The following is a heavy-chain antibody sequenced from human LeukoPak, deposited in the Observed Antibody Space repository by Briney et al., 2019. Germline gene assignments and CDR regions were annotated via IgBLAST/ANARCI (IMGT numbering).Heavy chain of an antibody. Sequence: ASVKVSCKASGYTFTSYYMHWVRQAPGQGLEWMGIINPSGGSTSYAQKFQGRVTMTRDMFTSTVYMELSSLRSEDTAVYYCARESSIAAAGTGGDAFDIWGQGTMVTVSS. J-gene: IGHJ3*02. D-gene: IGHD6-13*01. CDR3: ARESSIAAAGTGGDAFDI. CDR1: GYTFTSYY. CDR2: INPSGGST. V-gene: IGHV1-46*01.